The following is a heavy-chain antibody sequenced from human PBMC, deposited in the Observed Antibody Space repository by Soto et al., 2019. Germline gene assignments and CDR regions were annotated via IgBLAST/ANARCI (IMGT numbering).Heavy chain of an antibody. V-gene: IGHV4-31*03. CDR2: IYYSGST. J-gene: IGHJ6*02. D-gene: IGHD2-21*02. Sequence: SETLSLTCTVSGGSISSGGYYWSWIRQHPGKGLEWIGYIYYSGSTHYNPSLKSRVTISVDTSKNQFSLKLSSVTAADTAVYYCARVCGGDCHYGMDVWGQGTTVTVSS. CDR3: ARVCGGDCHYGMDV. CDR1: GGSISSGGYY.